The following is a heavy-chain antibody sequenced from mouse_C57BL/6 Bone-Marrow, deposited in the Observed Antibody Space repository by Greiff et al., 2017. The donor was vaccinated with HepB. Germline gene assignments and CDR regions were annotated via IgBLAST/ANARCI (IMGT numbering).Heavy chain of an antibody. CDR1: GFTFSDYY. CDR2: INYDGSST. CDR3: ARPTGTDYYAMDY. Sequence: EVNVVESEGGLVQPGSSMKLSCTASGFTFSDYYMAWVRQVPEKGLEWVANINYDGSSTYYLDSLKSRFIISRDNAKNILYLQMSSLKSEDTATYYCARPTGTDYYAMDYWGQGTSVTVSS. J-gene: IGHJ4*01. D-gene: IGHD4-1*02. V-gene: IGHV5-16*01.